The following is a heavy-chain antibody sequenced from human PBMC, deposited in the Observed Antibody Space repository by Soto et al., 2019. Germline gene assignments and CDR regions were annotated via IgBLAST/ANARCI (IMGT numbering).Heavy chain of an antibody. J-gene: IGHJ4*02. CDR2: ISGSGGRS. D-gene: IGHD3-16*01. CDR3: AKAYFVWSSEQPYYFDY. CDR1: GFTFSNYA. Sequence: EVQLLDSGGGLVQPGGYLRLSCEASGFTFSNYAMTWVRQGPGKGLEWVSGISGSGGRSYYADSVKGRFTISRDNSKSTLYLQMNSLRAEDTAVYYCAKAYFVWSSEQPYYFDYWGQGTLVTVSS. V-gene: IGHV3-23*01.